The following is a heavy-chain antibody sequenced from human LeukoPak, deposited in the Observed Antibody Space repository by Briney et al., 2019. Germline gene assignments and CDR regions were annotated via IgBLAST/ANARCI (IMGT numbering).Heavy chain of an antibody. J-gene: IGHJ1*01. CDR2: IIPIFGTA. D-gene: IGHD6-19*01. V-gene: IGHV1-69*05. Sequence: GASVKVSCKASGGTFSSYAISWVRQAPGQGLEWMGGIIPIFGTANYAQKFQGRVTITTDESTSTAYMELSSLRSEDTAMYYCTRGGPVAGTHKYFQHWGQGTLVTVSS. CDR3: TRGGPVAGTHKYFQH. CDR1: GGTFSSYA.